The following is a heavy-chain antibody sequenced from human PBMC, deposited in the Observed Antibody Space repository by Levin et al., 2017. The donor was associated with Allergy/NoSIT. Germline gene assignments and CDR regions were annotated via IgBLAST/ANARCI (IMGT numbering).Heavy chain of an antibody. CDR2: ISLRGETT. V-gene: IGHV3-23*01. J-gene: IGHJ4*02. Sequence: LKISCAGSGFTFTRYIMSWVRQAPGKGLEWVAAISLRGETTYYADSVRGRFSISRDDSEDTLDLQMDGLGVEDTAVYYCVKDVGGYSGYSHFENWGQGSLVTVSS. D-gene: IGHD5-12*01. CDR3: VKDVGGYSGYSHFEN. CDR1: GFTFTRYI.